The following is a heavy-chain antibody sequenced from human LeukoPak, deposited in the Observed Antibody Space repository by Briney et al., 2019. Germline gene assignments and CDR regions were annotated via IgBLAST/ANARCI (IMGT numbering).Heavy chain of an antibody. CDR1: GFTFSDYY. D-gene: IGHD6-13*01. V-gene: IGHV3-11*01. CDR2: ISSSGSTI. J-gene: IGHJ6*03. CDR3: ARGSAGSSWLRDYYYYMDV. Sequence: GGSLRLSCAASGFTFSDYYMSWIRQAPGKGLEWVSYISSSGSTIYYADSVKGRFTISRDNAKNSLYLQMNSLRAEDTAVYYCARGSAGSSWLRDYYYYMDVWGKGTTVTVSS.